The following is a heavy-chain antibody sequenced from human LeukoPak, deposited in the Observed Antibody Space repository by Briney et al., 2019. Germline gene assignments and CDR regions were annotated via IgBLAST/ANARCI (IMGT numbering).Heavy chain of an antibody. J-gene: IGHJ6*02. CDR1: GYTFISYY. CDR2: IVVGSGNT. CDR3: AARSGYYYGMDV. Sequence: GASVKVSCKASGYTFISYYMHWVRQARGQRPEWIGWIVVGSGNTNYAQKFQERVTITRDMSTSTAYMELSSLRSEDTAVYYCAARSGYYYGMDVWGQGTTVTVSS. V-gene: IGHV1-58*02. D-gene: IGHD3-3*01.